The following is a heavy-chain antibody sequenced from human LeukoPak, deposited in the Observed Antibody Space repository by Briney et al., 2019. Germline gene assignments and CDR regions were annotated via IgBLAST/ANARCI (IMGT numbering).Heavy chain of an antibody. J-gene: IGHJ4*02. CDR1: GFTFSSYG. D-gene: IGHD3-22*01. CDR3: ARYFDTSGYPYYVDY. V-gene: IGHV3-30*03. CDR2: ISYDGSNK. Sequence: GGSLRLSCAASGFTFSSYGMHWVRQAPGKGLEWVAVISYDGSNKYYADSVKGRFTISRDNSKNTLYLQMTSLRAEDTAVYYCARYFDTSGYPYYVDYWGRGALVTVSS.